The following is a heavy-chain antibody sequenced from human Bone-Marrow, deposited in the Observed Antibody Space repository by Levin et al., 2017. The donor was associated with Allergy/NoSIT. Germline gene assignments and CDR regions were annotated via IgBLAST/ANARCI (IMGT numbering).Heavy chain of an antibody. CDR3: ARRGHGYNYYYYGMDV. V-gene: IGHV4-30-4*01. J-gene: IGHJ6*02. Sequence: SETLSLTCTVSGGSISSGDYYWSWIRQPPGKGLEWIGYIYYSGSTYYNPSLKSRVTISVDTSKNQFSLKLSSVTAADTAVYYCARRGHGYNYYYYGMDVWGQGTTVTVSS. D-gene: IGHD5-18*01. CDR1: GGSISSGDYY. CDR2: IYYSGST.